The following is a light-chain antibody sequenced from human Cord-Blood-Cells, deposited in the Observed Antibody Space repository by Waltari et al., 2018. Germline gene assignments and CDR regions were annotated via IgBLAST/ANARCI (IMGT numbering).Light chain of an antibody. Sequence: QSALPQPPSVSGSPGQSITISCTGTSSDVGSYNLVSWYQQHPGKAPKPMIYEGSKRPSGVSKRCSGSKSGNTASLTISGLQAEDEADYYCCSYAGSNKVEFGGGPQLTV. J-gene: IGLJ2*01. CDR2: EGS. CDR1: SSDVGSYNL. V-gene: IGLV2-23*01. CDR3: CSYAGSNKVE.